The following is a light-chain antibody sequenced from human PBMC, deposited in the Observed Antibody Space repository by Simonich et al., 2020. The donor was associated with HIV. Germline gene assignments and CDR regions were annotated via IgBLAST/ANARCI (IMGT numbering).Light chain of an antibody. J-gene: IGLJ2*01. CDR3: SSYTSSSVI. CDR1: IRNFGWYNL. CDR2: EGS. Sequence: QSALTQPASVSGSPGQSNTISCTGTIRNFGWYNLVSWYQQHPGKAPKLMIYEGSKRPSGVSNRFSGSKSGNTASLTISGLQAEDEADYYCSSYTSSSVIFGGGTKLTVL. V-gene: IGLV2-14*02.